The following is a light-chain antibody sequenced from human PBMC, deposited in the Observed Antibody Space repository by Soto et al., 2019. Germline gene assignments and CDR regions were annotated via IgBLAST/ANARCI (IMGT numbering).Light chain of an antibody. CDR1: SSDVGGYNY. Sequence: QSVLTQPASVSGSPGQSITISCTGTSSDVGGYNYVSWYQQHPGQVPKLTIYEVTNRPSGVSCRFSGSKSGNTASLTISGLQAEDEADYYCSSYTNSDTWVFGGGTKLTVL. CDR2: EVT. V-gene: IGLV2-14*01. CDR3: SSYTNSDTWV. J-gene: IGLJ3*02.